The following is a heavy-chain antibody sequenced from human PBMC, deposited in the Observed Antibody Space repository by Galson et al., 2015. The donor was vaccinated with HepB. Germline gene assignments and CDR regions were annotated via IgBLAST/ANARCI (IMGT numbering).Heavy chain of an antibody. J-gene: IGHJ4*02. CDR3: AFDILTGYYRDDFDY. V-gene: IGHV1-69*02. CDR2: IIPILGIA. CDR1: GGTFSSYT. Sequence: SVKVSCKASGGTFSSYTISWVRQAPGQGLEWMGRIIPILGIANYAQKFQGRVTITADKSTSTAYMELSSLRSEDTAVYYCAFDILTGYYRDDFDYWGQGTLVTVSS. D-gene: IGHD3-9*01.